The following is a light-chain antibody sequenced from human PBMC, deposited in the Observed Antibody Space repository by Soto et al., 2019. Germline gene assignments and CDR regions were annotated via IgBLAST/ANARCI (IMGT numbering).Light chain of an antibody. V-gene: IGKV1D-12*01. J-gene: IGKJ5*01. Sequence: DLQMTQSPSSVSASVGDRVTITCWASQVISSWLAWYQQKPGKAPELLIYAASSLQSGVPSRFSGSGSGTDFTLTISNLQPEDFATYYCQQAHIFPITFGQGTRLEIK. CDR1: QVISSW. CDR2: AAS. CDR3: QQAHIFPIT.